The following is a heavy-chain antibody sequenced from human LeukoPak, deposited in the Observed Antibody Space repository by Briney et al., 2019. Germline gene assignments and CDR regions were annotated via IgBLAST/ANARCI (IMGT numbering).Heavy chain of an antibody. V-gene: IGHV3-30*18. CDR3: AKDRSAYCVGGFDY. D-gene: IGHD2-21*01. CDR2: ISYDGSNK. Sequence: GGSLRLSCAASGFTFSSYGMHWVRQAPGKGLEWVAAISYDGSNKYYADSVKGRFTISRDNSKNTLYLQMNSLRAEDTAVYYCAKDRSAYCVGGFDYWGQGTLVTVSS. J-gene: IGHJ4*02. CDR1: GFTFSSYG.